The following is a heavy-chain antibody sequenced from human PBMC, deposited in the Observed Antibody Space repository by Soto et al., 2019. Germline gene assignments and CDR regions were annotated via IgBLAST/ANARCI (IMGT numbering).Heavy chain of an antibody. CDR1: GFMFSSFG. D-gene: IGHD6-25*01. CDR3: AAERGLSGFTY. V-gene: IGHV3-33*01. Sequence: QVQLVDSGGGVVQPGRSLRLSCVASGFMFSSFGMHWVRQAPGKGLEWVAVIWYDGSNDFYGDSVKGRCTISRDNSKNMVYLQMNSLRADDTAVYYCAAERGLSGFTYWGQGT. J-gene: IGHJ4*02. CDR2: IWYDGSND.